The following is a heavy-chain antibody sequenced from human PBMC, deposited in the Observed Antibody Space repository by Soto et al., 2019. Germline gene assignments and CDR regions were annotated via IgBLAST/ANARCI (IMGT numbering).Heavy chain of an antibody. CDR2: TYYRSKWYN. CDR1: GDSVSSNSAA. CDR3: ARGCAARPLASFDY. D-gene: IGHD6-6*01. J-gene: IGHJ4*02. Sequence: QTLSLTCAISGDSVSSNSAAWNWIRQSPSRGLEWLGRTYYRSKWYNDYAVSVKSRITINPETSKNQFSLQLNSVTPEDTAVYYCARGCAARPLASFDYWGQGTLVTVSS. V-gene: IGHV6-1*01.